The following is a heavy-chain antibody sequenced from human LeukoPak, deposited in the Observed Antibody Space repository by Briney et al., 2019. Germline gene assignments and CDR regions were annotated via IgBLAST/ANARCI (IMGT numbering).Heavy chain of an antibody. CDR1: DSTFTIYD. CDR2: MNPNSGNT. V-gene: IGHV1-8*01. CDR3: ARSTMGSRRTYDY. J-gene: IGHJ4*02. Sequence: ASVTVSCTSSDSTFTIYDVNCVRQAPGLGLEWLGWMNPNSGNTGYAQKFQGRVTITMNSSISTAYMELTSLTSEDTAVYYCARSTMGSRRTYDYWGQGTLVTVSS. D-gene: IGHD3-10*01.